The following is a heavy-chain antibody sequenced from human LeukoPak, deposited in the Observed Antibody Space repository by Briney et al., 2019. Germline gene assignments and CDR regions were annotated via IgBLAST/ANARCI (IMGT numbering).Heavy chain of an antibody. CDR2: IYYSGST. D-gene: IGHD6-13*01. Sequence: SETLSLTCTVSGGSLSSYYWSWIRQPPGKGLEWIGYIYYSGSTNYNPSLKSRVTISVDTSKNQFSLKLSSVTAADTAVYYCARAAAGTPYFDYWGQGTLVTVSS. CDR1: GGSLSSYY. J-gene: IGHJ4*02. V-gene: IGHV4-59*01. CDR3: ARAAAGTPYFDY.